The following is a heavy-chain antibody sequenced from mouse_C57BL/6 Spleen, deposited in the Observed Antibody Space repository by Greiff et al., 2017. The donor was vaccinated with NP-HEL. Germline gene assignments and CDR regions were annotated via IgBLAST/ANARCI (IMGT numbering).Heavy chain of an antibody. Sequence: VKLKESGPGLVQPSQSLSITCTVSGFSLTSYGVHWVRQSPGKGLEWLGVIWRGGSTDYNAAFMSRLSITKDNSKSQVFFKMNSLQADDTAIYYCAKNWGNYYAMDYWGQGTSVTVSS. V-gene: IGHV2-5*01. CDR1: GFSLTSYG. CDR2: IWRGGST. CDR3: AKNWGNYYAMDY. J-gene: IGHJ4*01.